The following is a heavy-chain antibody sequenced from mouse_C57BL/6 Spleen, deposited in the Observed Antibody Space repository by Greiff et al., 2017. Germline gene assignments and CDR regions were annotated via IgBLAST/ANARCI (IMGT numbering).Heavy chain of an antibody. CDR1: GYSFTGYY. J-gene: IGHJ3*01. D-gene: IGHD2-2*01. Sequence: VQLQQSGPELVKPGASVKISCKASGYSFTGYYMNWVKQSPEKSLEWIGEINPSTGGTTYNQKFKAKATLTVDKSSSTAYMQRKSLTSEDSAVDYCARRGYDAEWFAYWGQGTLVTVSA. V-gene: IGHV1-42*01. CDR3: ARRGYDAEWFAY. CDR2: INPSTGGT.